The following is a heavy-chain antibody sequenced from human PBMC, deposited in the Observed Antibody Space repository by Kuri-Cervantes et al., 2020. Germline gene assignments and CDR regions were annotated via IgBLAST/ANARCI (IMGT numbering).Heavy chain of an antibody. CDR1: GFTFTDYY. CDR3: AREGDTAVDTNWLDP. CDR2: INTNSGGT. Sequence: ASVKVSCKASGFTFTDYYMHWLRQAPGQGLEWMGWINTNSGGTIYAQNFQGRVTLTRDTSISTAYMELSSLTSDDTAVYYCAREGDTAVDTNWLDPWGQGTLVTVSS. J-gene: IGHJ5*02. D-gene: IGHD5-18*01. V-gene: IGHV1-2*02.